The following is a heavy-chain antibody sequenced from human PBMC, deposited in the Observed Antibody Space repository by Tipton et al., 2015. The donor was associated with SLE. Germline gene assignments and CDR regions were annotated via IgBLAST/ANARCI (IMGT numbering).Heavy chain of an antibody. V-gene: IGHV4-34*01. CDR1: GGSFSGYY. D-gene: IGHD7-27*01. Sequence: TLSLTCAVYGGSFSGYYWSWIRQPPGKGLEWIGEINHSGSTNYNPSLKSRITISVDTSKNQFSLKLSSVTAADTAVYYCAREGGGGNWGIDYWGQGTLVTVSS. J-gene: IGHJ4*02. CDR3: AREGGGGNWGIDY. CDR2: INHSGST.